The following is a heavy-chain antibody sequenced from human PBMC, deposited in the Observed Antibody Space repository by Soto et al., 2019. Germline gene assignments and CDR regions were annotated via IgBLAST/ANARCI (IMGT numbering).Heavy chain of an antibody. V-gene: IGHV4-30-2*01. CDR3: ARDMCIGTGCYFDY. CDR1: GASISSGGYS. J-gene: IGHJ4*02. D-gene: IGHD2-8*02. Sequence: NPSETLSLTCAVSGASISSGGYSWSWIRQPPGRGLEYTGYIYHGGSTYYNPSLKGRVTMSVDRSKNQFYLKLSSVTAADTGVYYCARDMCIGTGCYFDYWGQGTLVTVSS. CDR2: IYHGGST.